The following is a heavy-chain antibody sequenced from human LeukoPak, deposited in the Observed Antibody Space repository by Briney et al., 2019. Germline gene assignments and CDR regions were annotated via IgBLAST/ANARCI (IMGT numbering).Heavy chain of an antibody. V-gene: IGHV1-8*03. D-gene: IGHD1-26*01. J-gene: IGHJ4*02. Sequence: ASVKVSCKASGYTFTSYDINWVRQATGRGLEWMGWMNPNSGNTGYAQKFQGRVTITRNTSISTAYMELSSLRSEDTAVYYCARVGTVGATTYYFDYWGQGTLVTVSS. CDR1: GYTFTSYD. CDR3: ARVGTVGATTYYFDY. CDR2: MNPNSGNT.